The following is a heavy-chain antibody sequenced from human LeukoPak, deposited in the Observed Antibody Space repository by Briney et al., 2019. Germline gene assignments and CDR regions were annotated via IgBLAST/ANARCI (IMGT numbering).Heavy chain of an antibody. CDR3: AKRRVGSGYACFDY. V-gene: IGHV3-11*01. CDR2: ISSSGATI. Sequence: KPGGSLRLSCAASGFTFSDYYMSWIRQAPGKGLEWVSYISSSGATIYYADSVKGRFTISRDNSKNTLYLQMNSLRAEDTAVYYCAKRRVGSGYACFDYWGQGTLVTVSS. D-gene: IGHD5-12*01. CDR1: GFTFSDYY. J-gene: IGHJ4*02.